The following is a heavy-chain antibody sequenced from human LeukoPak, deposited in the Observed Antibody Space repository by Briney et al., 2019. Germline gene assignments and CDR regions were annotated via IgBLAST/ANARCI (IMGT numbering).Heavy chain of an antibody. J-gene: IGHJ4*02. D-gene: IGHD6-13*01. CDR3: ARAQQLVRGAYYFDY. CDR1: GFTVSSNY. CDR2: IYSGGST. Sequence: GGSLRLSCAASGFTVSSNYMSWVRQAPGKGLEWVSVIYSGGSTYYADSVKGRFTISRDNSKNTLYLQMNSLRAEDTAVYYCARAQQLVRGAYYFDYWGQGTLVTVSS. V-gene: IGHV3-66*01.